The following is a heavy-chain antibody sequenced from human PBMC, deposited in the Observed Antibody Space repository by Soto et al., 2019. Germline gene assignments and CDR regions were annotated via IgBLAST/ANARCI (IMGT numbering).Heavy chain of an antibody. D-gene: IGHD5-12*01. Sequence: APVKVSCKVSRDARTGISMRWLYQAPEKSLEWMGGFDPEDGETVYAQKIQDRVTMIEDTSTDTTNMEQSSLRTEDTDVYYWATEGGLRVCPSDWLVPWDRATVVTV. V-gene: IGHV1-24*01. CDR3: ATEGGLRVCPSDWLVP. J-gene: IGHJ5*02. CDR1: RDARTGIS. CDR2: FDPEDGET.